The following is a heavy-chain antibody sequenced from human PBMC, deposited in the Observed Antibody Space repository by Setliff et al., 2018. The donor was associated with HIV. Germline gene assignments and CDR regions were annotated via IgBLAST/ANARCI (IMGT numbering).Heavy chain of an antibody. Sequence: PSETLSLTCTVSGGSISSTNYFWGWIRQPPGKGLEWIGTIYYHGSTYYNPSLKSRVTISIDTSKNQFSLQLTSVTAADTAVYYCVNPSGAMGGFDSWGQGTLVTVSS. D-gene: IGHD3-16*01. CDR2: IYYHGST. J-gene: IGHJ4*02. CDR1: GGSISSTNYF. V-gene: IGHV4-39*01. CDR3: VNPSGAMGGFDS.